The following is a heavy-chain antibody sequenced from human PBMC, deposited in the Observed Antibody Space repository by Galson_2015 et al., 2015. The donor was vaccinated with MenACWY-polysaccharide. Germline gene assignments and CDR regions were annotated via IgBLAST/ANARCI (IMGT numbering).Heavy chain of an antibody. CDR2: ISYDGSNK. CDR1: GFTFSSYA. J-gene: IGHJ6*02. CDR3: ARDDCSRTSCYGMDV. V-gene: IGHV3-30-3*01. Sequence: SLRLSCAASGFTFSSYAMHWVRQAPGKGLEWVAVISYDGSNKYYADSVKGRFTISRDNSKNTLYLQMNSLRAEDTALYYCARDDCSRTSCYGMDVWGQGTTVTVSS. D-gene: IGHD2-2*01.